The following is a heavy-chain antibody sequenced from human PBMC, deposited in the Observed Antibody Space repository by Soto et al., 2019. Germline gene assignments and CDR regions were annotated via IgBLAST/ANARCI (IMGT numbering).Heavy chain of an antibody. CDR1: GFTFSSYA. V-gene: IGHV3-64*01. Sequence: GGSLRLSCAASGFTFSSYALHWVRQAPGKGLEYVSAINSNEGSTYYANSVKSRFTISRDNSKNTLYLQMGSLRTEDMAVYDCARDRGRQLGFDAFDIWGQGTMVTVSS. J-gene: IGHJ3*02. D-gene: IGHD3-10*01. CDR3: ARDRGRQLGFDAFDI. CDR2: INSNEGST.